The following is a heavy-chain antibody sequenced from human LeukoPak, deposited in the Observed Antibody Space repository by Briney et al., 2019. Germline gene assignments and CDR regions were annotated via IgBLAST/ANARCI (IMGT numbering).Heavy chain of an antibody. J-gene: IGHJ4*02. CDR2: ISSSGSTI. V-gene: IGHV3-48*03. D-gene: IGHD5-12*01. CDR1: GFTFSSYE. CDR3: ARDLGYSGYDSYFDY. Sequence: GGSLRLSCAASGFTFSSYEMNWVRQAPGKGLEWVSYISSSGSTIYYADSVKGRFTISTDNAKNSLYLQMNSLRAEDTAVYYCARDLGYSGYDSYFDYWGQGTLVTVSS.